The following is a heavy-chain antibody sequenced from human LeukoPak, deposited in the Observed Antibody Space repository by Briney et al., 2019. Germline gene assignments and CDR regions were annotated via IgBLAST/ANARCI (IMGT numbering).Heavy chain of an antibody. D-gene: IGHD2-2*01. Sequence: SETLSLTCAVYGGSFSGYYWSWIRQPPGKGLEWIGEINHSGSTNYNPSLKSRVTISVDTSKNQFSLKLSSVTAADTAVYYCARRELGYCSSTSCRRGFDPWGQGTLVTVSS. J-gene: IGHJ5*02. CDR2: INHSGST. CDR1: GGSFSGYY. V-gene: IGHV4-34*01. CDR3: ARRELGYCSSTSCRRGFDP.